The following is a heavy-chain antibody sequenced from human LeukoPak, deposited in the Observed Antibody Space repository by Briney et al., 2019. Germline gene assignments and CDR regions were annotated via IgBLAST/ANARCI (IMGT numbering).Heavy chain of an antibody. CDR2: INPDAGDT. CDR1: GYSYTDYF. CDR3: ARLSTATRHWLAASDI. V-gene: IGHV1-2*06. Sequence: ASVKVSRQASGYSYTDYFLYWVRQAPAQGLEWMGLINPDAGDTNFAQTFQDRITMTRDTSISTVYMELSSLKSDDTAVYYCARLSTATRHWLAASDIWGQGTVVTVSS. J-gene: IGHJ3*02. D-gene: IGHD6-19*01.